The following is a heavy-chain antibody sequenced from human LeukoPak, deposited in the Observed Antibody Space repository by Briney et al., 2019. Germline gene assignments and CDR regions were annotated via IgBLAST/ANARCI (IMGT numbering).Heavy chain of an antibody. J-gene: IGHJ4*02. CDR2: ISSSSSYI. CDR3: TEDIVVVPAAIIDY. V-gene: IGHV3-21*01. CDR1: GFTFSSYS. D-gene: IGHD2-2*01. Sequence: GGSLRLSCAASGFTFSSYSMNWVRQAPGKGLEWVSSISSSSSYIYYADSVKGRFTISRDNAKNSLYLQMNSLRAEDTAVYYCTEDIVVVPAAIIDYWGQGTLVTVSS.